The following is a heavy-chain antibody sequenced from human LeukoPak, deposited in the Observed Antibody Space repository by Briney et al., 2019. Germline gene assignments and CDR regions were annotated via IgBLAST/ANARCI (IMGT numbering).Heavy chain of an antibody. CDR3: AKTLTGSSTSARFDP. CDR1: GFTFSSYA. V-gene: IGHV3-23*01. D-gene: IGHD2-2*01. J-gene: IGHJ5*02. Sequence: GGSLRLSCAVSGFTFSSYAMSWVRQAPGKGLEWVSAISGSGGSTYYADSVKGRFTISRDNSKNTLYLQMNSLRAEDTAVYYCAKTLTGSSTSARFDPWGQGTLVTVSS. CDR2: ISGSGGST.